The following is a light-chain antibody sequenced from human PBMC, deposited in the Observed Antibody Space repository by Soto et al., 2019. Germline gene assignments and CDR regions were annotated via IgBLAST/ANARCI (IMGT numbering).Light chain of an antibody. Sequence: DIQMTQSPSTLSASVGDRVTITCRASQSISPWLAWYQQKPGKAPKLLIYKASSLESGVPSRFSGSGSGTEFTLTISSLQPEDFATCYCQHYNSYPITFGQGTRLEIK. CDR2: KAS. V-gene: IGKV1-5*03. CDR3: QHYNSYPIT. CDR1: QSISPW. J-gene: IGKJ5*01.